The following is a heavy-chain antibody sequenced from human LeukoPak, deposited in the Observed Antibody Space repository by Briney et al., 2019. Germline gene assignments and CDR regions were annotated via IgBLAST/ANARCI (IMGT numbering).Heavy chain of an antibody. V-gene: IGHV3-48*03. CDR3: ATDGGPGYSSSWYLY. J-gene: IGHJ4*02. CDR2: ISSSGSTI. CDR1: GFTFSSYE. D-gene: IGHD6-13*01. Sequence: GGSLRLSCAASGFTFSSYEMNWVRQAPGKGLEWVSYISSSGSTIYYADSVKGRFTISRDNAKNSLYLQMNSLRAEDTAVHYCATDGGPGYSSSWYLYWGQGTLVTVSS.